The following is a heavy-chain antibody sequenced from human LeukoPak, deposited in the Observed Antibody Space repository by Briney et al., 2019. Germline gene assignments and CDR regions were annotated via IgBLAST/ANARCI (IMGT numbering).Heavy chain of an antibody. D-gene: IGHD2-2*01. CDR3: ARAVIPAADLDY. CDR2: ITHGGST. Sequence: PSETLSLTCTVSGGSVSSGSYYWTWIRQPPGKGLEWIGEITHGGSTNYNPSLKSRVTISIDTSKNQFSLRLTSVTAADTAVYYCARAVIPAADLDYWGQGTLVTVSS. V-gene: IGHV4-39*07. J-gene: IGHJ4*02. CDR1: GGSVSSGSYY.